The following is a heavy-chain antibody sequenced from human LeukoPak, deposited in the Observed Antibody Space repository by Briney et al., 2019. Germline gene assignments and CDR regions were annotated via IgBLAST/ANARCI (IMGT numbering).Heavy chain of an antibody. CDR1: GGSFSGYY. J-gene: IGHJ4*02. D-gene: IGHD4-23*01. V-gene: IGHV4-34*01. CDR2: INHSGSS. CDR3: ARPGGYGGSVGY. Sequence: SETLSLTCAVYGGSFSGYYWTWIRQPPGKGLEWIGEINHSGSSNYNPSLKSRVTISVDTSKNQFSLKLTSVTAADTAIYYCARPGGYGGSVGYWGQGTLVTVSS.